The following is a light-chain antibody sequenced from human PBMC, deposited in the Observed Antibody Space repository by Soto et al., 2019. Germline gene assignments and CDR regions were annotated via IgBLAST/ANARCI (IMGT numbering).Light chain of an antibody. J-gene: IGLJ2*01. V-gene: IGLV2-14*01. Sequence: HSALTQPASVSGSPGQSITISCTGTSSDVGGYNFVSWYQQHPGEAPKLMIYEVSNRPSGVSNRFSGSKSGNTASLTISGLQAEDEAHYYCSSYTISNTYVVFSGGTKLTVL. CDR2: EVS. CDR1: SSDVGGYNF. CDR3: SSYTISNTYVV.